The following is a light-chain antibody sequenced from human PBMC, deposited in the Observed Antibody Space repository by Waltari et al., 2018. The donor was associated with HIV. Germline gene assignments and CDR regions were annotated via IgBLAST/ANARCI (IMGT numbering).Light chain of an antibody. J-gene: IGLJ1*01. Sequence: QSALTQPPSASGSPGQSVTISCTGTSSDVGGYHYVPWYQQHPGKAPKLTIYEVSKRPSGVPDRFSGSKSGNTASLTVSGLQAEDEADYYCSSYAGSNYVFGTGTKVTVL. CDR3: SSYAGSNYV. CDR1: SSDVGGYHY. V-gene: IGLV2-8*01. CDR2: EVS.